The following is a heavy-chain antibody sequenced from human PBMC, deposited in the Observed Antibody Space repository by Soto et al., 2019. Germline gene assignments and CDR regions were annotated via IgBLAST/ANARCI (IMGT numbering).Heavy chain of an antibody. CDR3: ATEAGGKWELPPGALDY. Sequence: ASVQVSCKVSGYTLPELSMRWVRQAPGKGLEWMGGFDPEDGETIYAQKFQGRVTMTEDTSTDTAYRELSSLRSEDTAVYYCATEAGGKWELPPGALDYWGQGTLVTVSS. V-gene: IGHV1-24*01. D-gene: IGHD1-26*01. CDR1: GYTLPELS. J-gene: IGHJ4*02. CDR2: FDPEDGET.